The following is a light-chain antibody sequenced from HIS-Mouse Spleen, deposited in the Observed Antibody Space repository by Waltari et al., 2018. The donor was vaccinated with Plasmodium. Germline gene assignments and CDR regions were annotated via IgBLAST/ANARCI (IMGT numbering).Light chain of an antibody. Sequence: QSALTQPASVSGSPGQSITISCTGTSSDVGSYNLVSCYQQHPGKAPKLMIYEGSKRPSWVSNRFSCSQSCNTASLTISVLQAEDEADYYCCSYAGSSTYVFGTGTKVTVL. CDR1: SSDVGSYNL. J-gene: IGLJ1*01. CDR2: EGS. V-gene: IGLV2-23*01. CDR3: CSYAGSSTYV.